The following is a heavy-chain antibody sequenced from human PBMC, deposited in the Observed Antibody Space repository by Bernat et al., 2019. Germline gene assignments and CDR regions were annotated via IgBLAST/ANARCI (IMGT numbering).Heavy chain of an antibody. D-gene: IGHD3-10*01. CDR3: ARQDGSGSFSENFFDS. V-gene: IGHV4-39*01. Sequence: QLQLQESGPGLVKPSETLSLTCIVSVGSISSGRYNWGWIRQPPGKGLEWIASIYYSGTTYYNPSLKSRVTIHVDTSKNRFSLKLSSVTAADTAVYYCARQDGSGSFSENFFDSWGQGTLVTVSA. CDR2: IYYSGTT. J-gene: IGHJ4*02. CDR1: VGSISSGRYN.